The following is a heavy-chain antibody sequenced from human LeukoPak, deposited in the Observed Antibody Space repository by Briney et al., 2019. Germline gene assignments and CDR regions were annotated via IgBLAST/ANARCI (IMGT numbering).Heavy chain of an antibody. CDR3: ARDRGTVEWELEEYYFDY. V-gene: IGHV1-2*02. Sequence: WASVKVSCKASGYTFTGYYMHWVRQAPGQGLEWMGWINPNSGGTNYAQKFQGRVTMARDTSISTAYMELSRLRSDDTAVYYCARDRGTVEWELEEYYFDYWGQGTLVTVSS. D-gene: IGHD1-26*01. CDR1: GYTFTGYY. CDR2: INPNSGGT. J-gene: IGHJ4*02.